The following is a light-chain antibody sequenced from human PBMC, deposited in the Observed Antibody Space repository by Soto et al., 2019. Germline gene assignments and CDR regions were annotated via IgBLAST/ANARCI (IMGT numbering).Light chain of an antibody. V-gene: IGKV3-15*01. CDR1: QSVSSN. CDR3: QHYNNLPIV. CDR2: GAS. Sequence: EIVMTQSPATLSVSPGERATLSCRASQSVSSNLAWYQQKPGQAPRLLIYGASPRATGIPARFSGSGSGTEFTLTISSLQSEDFAVYYCQHYNNLPIVFGQGTKLEIK. J-gene: IGKJ2*01.